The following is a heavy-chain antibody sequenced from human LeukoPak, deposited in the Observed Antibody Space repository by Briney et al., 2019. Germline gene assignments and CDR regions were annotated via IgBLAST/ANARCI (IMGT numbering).Heavy chain of an antibody. CDR3: ARACTTFITQWCFSDY. V-gene: IGHV1-18*01. CDR1: GYTFTTFV. J-gene: IGHJ4*02. CDR2: INTRNGNT. Sequence: ASVKVSCKTSGYTFTTFVITWVRQAPGQGPDWLGWINTRNGNTNFAQRFQGRVTMTADTSTNTAYMELRSLRSDDTAVYYCARACTTFITQWCFSDYWGQGTLVTVSS. D-gene: IGHD2/OR15-2a*01.